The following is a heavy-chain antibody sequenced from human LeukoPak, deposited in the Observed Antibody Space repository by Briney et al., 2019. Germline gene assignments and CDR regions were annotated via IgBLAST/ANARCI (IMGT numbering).Heavy chain of an antibody. V-gene: IGHV1-2*02. CDR3: ARVRDNACDY. Sequence: ASVTVSCKTSGYMVSDYYMRWVRQAPGQGLEWMGWLRGDTGDTDSPQKFKGRVTMTRDTATNTAHMQLSRLTYDDTAMYFCARVRDNACDYWGQGTLVTVSS. CDR1: GYMVSDYY. J-gene: IGHJ4*02. CDR2: LRGDTGDT. D-gene: IGHD2-2*01.